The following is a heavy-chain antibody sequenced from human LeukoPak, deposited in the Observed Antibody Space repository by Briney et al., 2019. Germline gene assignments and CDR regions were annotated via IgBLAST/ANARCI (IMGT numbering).Heavy chain of an antibody. J-gene: IGHJ4*02. V-gene: IGHV3-48*01. CDR1: EFSFSIYS. D-gene: IGHD5-12*01. CDR3: ARETGYDSYFDS. Sequence: GGSLRLSCAASEFSFSIYSMNWVRQAPRKGPEWVSYISSSSSSIYYADSVKGRFAISRDNAKNSLYLQMNSLRAEDTAIYYCARETGYDSYFDSWGQGTLVSVSS. CDR2: ISSSSSSI.